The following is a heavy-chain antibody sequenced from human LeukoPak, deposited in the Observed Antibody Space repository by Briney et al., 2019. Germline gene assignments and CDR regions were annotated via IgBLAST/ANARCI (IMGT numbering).Heavy chain of an antibody. CDR1: GFTFSDYS. V-gene: IGHV3-21*01. Sequence: GGSLRLSCGASGFTFSDYSMNWVRQAPGKGLAWVASITSAGGYRYYADSVKGRFTISRDNAQNSLFLQMNSLRAEDTAGYFCATSGGFVLPNAITGNWYMDVWGRGTTVTVSS. CDR2: ITSAGGYR. D-gene: IGHD2-2*01. J-gene: IGHJ6*03. CDR3: ATSGGFVLPNAITGNWYMDV.